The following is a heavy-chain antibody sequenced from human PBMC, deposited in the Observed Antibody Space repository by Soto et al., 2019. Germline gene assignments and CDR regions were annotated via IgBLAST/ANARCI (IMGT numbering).Heavy chain of an antibody. CDR3: ARVVGYYYDSSGYGIDY. CDR2: IYYSGST. Sequence: SETLSLTCTVSGGSISSYYWSWIRQPPGKGLEWIGYIYYSGSTNYNPSLKSRVTISVDTSKNQFSLKLSSVTAADTAVYYCARVVGYYYDSSGYGIDYWGQGTLVTVSS. V-gene: IGHV4-59*01. CDR1: GGSISSYY. D-gene: IGHD3-22*01. J-gene: IGHJ4*02.